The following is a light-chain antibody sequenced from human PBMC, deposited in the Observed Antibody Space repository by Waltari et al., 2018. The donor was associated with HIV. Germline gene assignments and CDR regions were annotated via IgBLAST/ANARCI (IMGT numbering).Light chain of an antibody. J-gene: IGLJ2*01. CDR2: EVT. CDR1: SSAVGSYKY. CDR3: SSYAGSNNLV. Sequence: QSALTQPPSASGSPGQSVTISCTGTSSAVGSYKYVSWYQQHPGKAPKLMIYEVTKRPSGVPDRFSGSKSGNTASLTVSGLQAEDEADYYCSSYAGSNNLVFGGGTKLTVL. V-gene: IGLV2-8*01.